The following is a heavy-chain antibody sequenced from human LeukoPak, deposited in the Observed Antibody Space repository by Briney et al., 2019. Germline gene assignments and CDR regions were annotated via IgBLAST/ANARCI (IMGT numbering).Heavy chain of an antibody. CDR3: AKDAYYDFWSGYPDY. V-gene: IGHV3-30*02. CDR2: IRYDGSNK. Sequence: SGGSLRLSCAASGFTFSSYGMHWVRQAPGKGLEWAAFIRYDGSNKYYADSVKGRFTISRDNSKNTLYLQMNSLRAEDTAVYYCAKDAYYDFWSGYPDYWGHGTWSPSPQ. CDR1: GFTFSSYG. J-gene: IGHJ4*01. D-gene: IGHD3-3*01.